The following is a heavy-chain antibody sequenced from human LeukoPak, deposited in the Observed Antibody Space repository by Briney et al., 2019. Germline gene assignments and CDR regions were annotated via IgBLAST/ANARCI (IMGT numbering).Heavy chain of an antibody. CDR2: INPNSGGT. V-gene: IGHV1-2*02. Sequence: ASVKVSCKASGYTLTGYYMHWVRQAPGQGLEWMGWINPNSGGTNYAQKFQGRVTMTRDTSISTAYMELSRLRSDDTAVYYCARVVYYDSSGYLQPFDYWGQGTLVTVSS. CDR1: GYTLTGYY. J-gene: IGHJ4*02. CDR3: ARVVYYDSSGYLQPFDY. D-gene: IGHD3-22*01.